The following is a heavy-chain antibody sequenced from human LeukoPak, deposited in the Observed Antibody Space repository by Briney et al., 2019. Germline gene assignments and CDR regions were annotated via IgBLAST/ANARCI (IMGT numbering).Heavy chain of an antibody. V-gene: IGHV7-4-1*02. D-gene: IGHD3-9*01. Sequence: ASVKVSRKASGYTFTSYAMNWVRQAPGQGLEWMGWINTNTGNPTYAQGFTGRFVFSLDTSVSTAYLQISSLKAEDTAVYYCARGIRYFDWLGQGEFDYWGQGTLVTVSS. CDR2: INTNTGNP. CDR1: GYTFTSYA. CDR3: ARGIRYFDWLGQGEFDY. J-gene: IGHJ4*02.